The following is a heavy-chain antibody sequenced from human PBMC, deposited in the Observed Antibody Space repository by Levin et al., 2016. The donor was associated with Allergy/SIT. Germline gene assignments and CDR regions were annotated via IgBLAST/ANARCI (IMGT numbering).Heavy chain of an antibody. CDR3: VKVVTATHAFDI. CDR1: GFTFSSYA. J-gene: IGHJ3*02. D-gene: IGHD2-21*02. Sequence: GESLKISCSASGFTFSSYAMHWVRQAPGKGLEYVSAISSNGGSTYYADSVKGRFTISRDNSKNTLYLQMSSLRAEDTAVYYCVKVVTATHAFDIWGQGTMVTVSS. CDR2: ISSNGGST. V-gene: IGHV3-64D*06.